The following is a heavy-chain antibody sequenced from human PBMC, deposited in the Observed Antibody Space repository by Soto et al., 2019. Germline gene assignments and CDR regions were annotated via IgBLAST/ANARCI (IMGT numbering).Heavy chain of an antibody. J-gene: IGHJ4*02. D-gene: IGHD6-13*01. CDR3: ARDPQAYSSSSPWDY. CDR1: GYSFSSYW. Sequence: GESLKISCKGSGYSFSSYWIGWVRQMPGKGLEWMGRIDPSDSYTNYSPSFQGHVTISADKSISTAYLQWSSLKASDTAMYYCARDPQAYSSSSPWDYWGQGTLVTVSS. CDR2: IDPSDSYT. V-gene: IGHV5-10-1*01.